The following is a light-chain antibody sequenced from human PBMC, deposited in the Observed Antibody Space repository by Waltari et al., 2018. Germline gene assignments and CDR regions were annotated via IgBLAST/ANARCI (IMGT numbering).Light chain of an antibody. CDR3: QQVNNYPFT. J-gene: IGKJ3*01. Sequence: DIQLTQSPSFLSASVGDRVTITCRASQDISSYLAWYQQKPGRAPKLLIYAASTLQSGVPSRLSGSGSGTEFTLTISSLQTEDFVTYYCQQVNNYPFTFGPGTILDVK. V-gene: IGKV1-9*01. CDR1: QDISSY. CDR2: AAS.